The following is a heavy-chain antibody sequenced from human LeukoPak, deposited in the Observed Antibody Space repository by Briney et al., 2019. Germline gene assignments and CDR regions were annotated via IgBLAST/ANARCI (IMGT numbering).Heavy chain of an antibody. CDR3: ARASLYYHSESKRIAARRGNFDY. V-gene: IGHV3-21*01. CDR1: GFTFSSYS. Sequence: PGGSLRLSCAASGFTFSSYSMNGVRQAPGKGLEWVSSISSSSGYIYYADSVKGRFTISRDNAKNSLYLQMNSLRAEDTALYYCARASLYYHSESKRIAARRGNFDYWGQGTLVTVSS. CDR2: ISSSSGYI. J-gene: IGHJ4*02. D-gene: IGHD6-6*01.